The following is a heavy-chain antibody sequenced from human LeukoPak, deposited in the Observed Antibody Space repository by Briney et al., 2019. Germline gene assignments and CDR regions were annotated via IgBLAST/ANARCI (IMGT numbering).Heavy chain of an antibody. CDR1: GGTFSSYA. D-gene: IGHD3-10*01. CDR2: IIPILGIA. J-gene: IGHJ4*02. V-gene: IGHV1-69*04. Sequence: EASVQVSCKASGGTFSSYAISWVRQAPGQGLEWMGRIIPILGIANYAQKFQGRVTITADKSTSTAYMELSSLRSEDTAVYYCAGGYGSGSYYIDYWGQGTLVTVSS. CDR3: AGGYGSGSYYIDY.